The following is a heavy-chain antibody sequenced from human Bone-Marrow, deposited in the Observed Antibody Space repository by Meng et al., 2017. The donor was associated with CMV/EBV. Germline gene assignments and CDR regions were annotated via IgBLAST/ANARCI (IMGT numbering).Heavy chain of an antibody. CDR2: IIAYNGNT. Sequence: ASVKVSGKASGYTFTSYGISWVRQAPGQGLEWMGWIIAYNGNTNYAQKLQGRVTMTTDTSTSTAYMELRSLRSDDTAVYYCARDRDEDGYDYYYYYGMDVWGQGTTVTVSS. J-gene: IGHJ6*02. V-gene: IGHV1-18*01. D-gene: IGHD5-18*01. CDR1: GYTFTSYG. CDR3: ARDRDEDGYDYYYYYGMDV.